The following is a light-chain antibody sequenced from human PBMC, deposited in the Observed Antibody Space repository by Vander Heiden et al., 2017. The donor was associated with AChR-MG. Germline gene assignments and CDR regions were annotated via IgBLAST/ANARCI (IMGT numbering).Light chain of an antibody. CDR2: HNN. CDR3: CTWDSSLSVVV. CDR1: SGNIENNL. J-gene: IGLJ2*01. Sequence: QSALTQPPPVSAYPGQKVTISCSRSSGNIENNLESWYQQLPGTAPKLLIYHNNKRLSGIPARFSASNSGTSATLAITGLQPGEEADYYCCTWDSSLSVVVFGGGTKLTVL. V-gene: IGLV1-51*01.